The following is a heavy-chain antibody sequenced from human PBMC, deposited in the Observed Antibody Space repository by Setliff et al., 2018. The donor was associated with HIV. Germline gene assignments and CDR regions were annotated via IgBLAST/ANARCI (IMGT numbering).Heavy chain of an antibody. CDR1: GYTFTGYH. V-gene: IGHV1-2*02. D-gene: IGHD4-17*01. CDR3: ARAPYGDYGINFNAFDL. Sequence: ASVKVSCKASGYTFTGYHMHWVRQAPGQGLGWMGWINPNSGGTNYSQKFQGRVTMTRDTSISKAYMELSRLRYDDTAVYYCARAPYGDYGINFNAFDLWGQGTLVTVSS. J-gene: IGHJ3*01. CDR2: INPNSGGT.